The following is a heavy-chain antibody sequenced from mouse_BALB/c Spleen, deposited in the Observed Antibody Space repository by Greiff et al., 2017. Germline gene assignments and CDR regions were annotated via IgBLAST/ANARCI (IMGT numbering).Heavy chain of an antibody. D-gene: IGHD2-2*01. CDR2: ISSGSSTI. CDR3: ARHGYYSDY. Sequence: EVKLMESGGGLVQPGGSRKLSCAASGFTFSSFGMHWVRQAPEKGLEWVAYISSGSSTIYYADTVKGRFTISRDNPKNTLFLQMTSLRSEDTAMYYCARHGYYSDYWGQGTTLTVSS. V-gene: IGHV5-17*02. J-gene: IGHJ2*01. CDR1: GFTFSSFG.